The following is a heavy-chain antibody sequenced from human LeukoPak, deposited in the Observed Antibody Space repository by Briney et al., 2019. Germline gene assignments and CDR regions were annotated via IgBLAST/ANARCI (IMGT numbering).Heavy chain of an antibody. V-gene: IGHV4-59*06. D-gene: IGHD3-10*01. CDR1: GGSISSYY. J-gene: IGHJ3*01. CDR2: IYYSGSA. Sequence: SETLSLTCTVSGGSISSYYWSWIRQPAGKGLEWIGYIYYSGSAYYNPSLKSRVTISVDTSKSQFSLKLSSVTAADTAVYYCARARDYYGSGSYYAFDYWGQGTMVTVSS. CDR3: ARARDYYGSGSYYAFDY.